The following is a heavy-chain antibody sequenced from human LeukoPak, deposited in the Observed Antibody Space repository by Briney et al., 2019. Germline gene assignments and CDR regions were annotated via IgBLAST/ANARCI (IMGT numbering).Heavy chain of an antibody. V-gene: IGHV4-38-2*01. CDR1: GYSISSGYY. CDR2: IYHSGST. J-gene: IGHJ4*02. Sequence: SETLSLTCAVSGYSISSGYYWGWIRQPPGKGLEWIGSIYHSGSTYYNPSLKSRVTISVDTSKNQFSLKLSSVTAADTAVYYCASRINYYDSSGYVVWGQGTLVTVSS. D-gene: IGHD3-22*01. CDR3: ASRINYYDSSGYVV.